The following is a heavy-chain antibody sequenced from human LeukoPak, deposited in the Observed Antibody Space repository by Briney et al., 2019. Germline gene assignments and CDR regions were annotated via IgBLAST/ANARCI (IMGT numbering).Heavy chain of an antibody. D-gene: IGHD3-10*01. Sequence: GGSLRLACEASGFTFRTHSMNRVRQAPGKGLEWVSSITKSSTYVYYADSVKGRFTISRDNANNSLFLQMNNLGVEDTGVYYCARGSGVHVWGQGTLVIVSS. CDR2: ITKSSTYV. CDR3: ARGSGVHV. CDR1: GFTFRTHS. J-gene: IGHJ4*02. V-gene: IGHV3-21*04.